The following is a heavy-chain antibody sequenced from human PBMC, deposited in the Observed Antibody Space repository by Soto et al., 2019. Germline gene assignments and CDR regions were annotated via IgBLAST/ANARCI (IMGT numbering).Heavy chain of an antibody. CDR2: IDWDDDK. V-gene: IGHV2-70*01. J-gene: IGHJ6*02. CDR3: ARSKPRGGYYGMDV. D-gene: IGHD3-10*01. Sequence: SGSYAGEPTQTLTLTCTFSGFSLSTSGMCVSWIRQPPGKALEWLALIDWDDDKYYSTSLKTRLTISKDTSKNQVVLTMTNMDPVDTATYYCARSKPRGGYYGMDVWGQGTTVTVSS. CDR1: GFSLSTSGMC.